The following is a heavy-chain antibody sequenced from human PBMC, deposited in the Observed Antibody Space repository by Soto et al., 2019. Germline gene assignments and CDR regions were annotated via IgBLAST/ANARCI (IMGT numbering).Heavy chain of an antibody. J-gene: IGHJ3*02. CDR2: ISSSSSYI. CDR3: AREVAVDGSGAFDI. D-gene: IGHD6-19*01. Sequence: EVQLVESGGGLVKPGGSLRLSCAASGFTFSSYSMNWVRQAPGKGLEWVSSISSSSSYIYYADSVKGRFTISRDTAKNSLYRQMNSLRAEDTAVYYCAREVAVDGSGAFDIWGQGTMVTVSS. CDR1: GFTFSSYS. V-gene: IGHV3-21*01.